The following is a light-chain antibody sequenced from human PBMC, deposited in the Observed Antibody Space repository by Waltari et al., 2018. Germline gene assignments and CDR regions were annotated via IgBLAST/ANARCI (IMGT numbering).Light chain of an antibody. CDR3: SSRNGRANQVV. J-gene: IGLJ3*02. Sequence: SSELTQDPAVSVPLGQTVRFTCQVDRLRTSYASWYQLKPGQTPVLVIYGKDKRPSGIPDRISGYSSGTTSSLTITGAQAEDEADYYCSSRNGRANQVVFAGGTKVTVL. CDR1: RLRTSY. V-gene: IGLV3-19*01. CDR2: GKD.